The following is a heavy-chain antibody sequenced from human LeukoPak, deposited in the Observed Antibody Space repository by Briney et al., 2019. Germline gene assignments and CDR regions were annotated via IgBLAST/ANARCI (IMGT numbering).Heavy chain of an antibody. D-gene: IGHD2-2*01. CDR1: GFTFDAFG. Sequence: GGSLRLSCAASGFTFDAFGMTWVRQAPGKGLEWVSAIRGDAGSTGYADSVKGRFTISRDNAKNTLYLQMNSLRAEDTAVYYCAKGGCSSTTCPLSSWGQGTLGTVSS. CDR3: AKGGCSSTTCPLSS. J-gene: IGHJ5*02. V-gene: IGHV3-20*04. CDR2: IRGDAGST.